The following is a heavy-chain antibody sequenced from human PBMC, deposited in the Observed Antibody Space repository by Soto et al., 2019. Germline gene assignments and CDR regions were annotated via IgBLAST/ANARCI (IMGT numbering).Heavy chain of an antibody. V-gene: IGHV1-69*01. D-gene: IGHD3-22*01. CDR2: ITPIFGTA. Sequence: QVQLVQSGAEVKKPGSSVKVSCKASGGTFSNYGVNWVRQAPGQGLEWMGGITPIFGTANYAQKFQGRVTITADASTRTAYMELSSLRSEDTDVYYCARDDTLYDSTAYYYHYWGQGTLVTVSS. CDR1: GGTFSNYG. CDR3: ARDDTLYDSTAYYYHY. J-gene: IGHJ4*02.